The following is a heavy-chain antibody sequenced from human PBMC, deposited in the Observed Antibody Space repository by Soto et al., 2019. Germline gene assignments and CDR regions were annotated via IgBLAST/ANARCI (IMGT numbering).Heavy chain of an antibody. CDR1: GGSISSGGYY. Sequence: QVQLQESGPGLVKPSQTLSLTCTVSGGSISSGGYYWSWIRQHPGKGLEWIGYIYYSGSTYYNPYLNSRVTISVDTSKNQFSLKLSSVAAADTAVYYCARDGLTTGYCSGGICYPCFDPWGQGTLVTVSS. CDR3: ARDGLTTGYCSGGICYPCFDP. V-gene: IGHV4-31*03. CDR2: IYYSGST. J-gene: IGHJ5*02. D-gene: IGHD2-15*01.